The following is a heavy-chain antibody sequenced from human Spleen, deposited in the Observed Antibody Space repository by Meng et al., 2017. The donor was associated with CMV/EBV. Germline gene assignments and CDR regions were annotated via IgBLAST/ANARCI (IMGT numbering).Heavy chain of an antibody. CDR2: IKEDATTT. J-gene: IGHJ4*02. V-gene: IGHV3-7*01. D-gene: IGHD5-12*01. CDR1: GFTVSSNY. CDR3: ARWVLYSGYYSIDY. Sequence: GESLKISCAASGFTVSSNYMSWVRQAPGKGLEWVASIKEDATTTYYVDSVRGRLTISRDNAKSSLYLQMNSLRAEDTAVYYCARWVLYSGYYSIDYWGQGTLVTVSS.